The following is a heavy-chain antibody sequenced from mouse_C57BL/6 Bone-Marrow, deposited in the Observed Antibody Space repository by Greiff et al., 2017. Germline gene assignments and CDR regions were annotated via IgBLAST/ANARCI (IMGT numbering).Heavy chain of an antibody. Sequence: EVQLVESGPGLAKPSQTLSLTCSVTGYSITSDYWHWIRKFPGTKLEYMGYISYSGSTYYNPSLKSRLSITRDTAKNQYYLQLNSVTTDDTATYYCARYVTAYYFDYWGQGTTLTVSS. D-gene: IGHD1-2*01. J-gene: IGHJ2*01. CDR2: ISYSGST. CDR3: ARYVTAYYFDY. CDR1: GYSITSDY. V-gene: IGHV3-8*01.